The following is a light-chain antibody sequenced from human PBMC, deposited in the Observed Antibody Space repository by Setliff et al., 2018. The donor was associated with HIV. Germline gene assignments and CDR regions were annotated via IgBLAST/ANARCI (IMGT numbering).Light chain of an antibody. J-gene: IGLJ1*01. CDR2: EVS. CDR1: NSDIGIYNF. Sequence: QSVLTQPASVSGSPGQSITISCTGTNSDIGIYNFVSWYQQHPGKAPKAVIYEVSNRPSGVSSRFSGSKSGNTASLTISGLQAEDEADYYCSSFTGSRPPYVFGSGTKVTV. V-gene: IGLV2-14*01. CDR3: SSFTGSRPPYV.